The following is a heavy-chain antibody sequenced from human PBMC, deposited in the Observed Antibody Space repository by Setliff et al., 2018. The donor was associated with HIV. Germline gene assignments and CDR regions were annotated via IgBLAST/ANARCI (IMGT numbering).Heavy chain of an antibody. CDR1: GFTFSSYA. CDR2: ISGRGTNT. D-gene: IGHD3-22*01. J-gene: IGHJ6*03. V-gene: IGHV3-23*01. CDR3: ARDKDYYDFSGYYYIYYYMDV. Sequence: GGSLRLSCAASGFTFSSYAMSWVRQAPGKGLEWVSAISGRGTNTYYADSVKGRFTISRDNSKNTLYLQMNSLRAEDTAVYYCARDKDYYDFSGYYYIYYYMDVWGKGTTVTVSS.